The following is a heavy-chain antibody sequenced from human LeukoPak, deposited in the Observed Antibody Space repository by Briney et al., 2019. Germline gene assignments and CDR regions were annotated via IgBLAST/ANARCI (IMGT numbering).Heavy chain of an antibody. V-gene: IGHV4-39*01. J-gene: IGHJ4*02. D-gene: IGHD5-18*01. CDR2: IYYSGST. CDR3: ARQLWHQRCYFDY. CDR1: GGSISSSSYY. Sequence: SETLSLTCTVSGGSISSSSYYWGWIRQHPGNGLEWIGSIYYSGSTYYNPSLKSRVTISVDTSKNQFSLKLSSVTAADTAVYYCARQLWHQRCYFDYWGQGTLVTVSS.